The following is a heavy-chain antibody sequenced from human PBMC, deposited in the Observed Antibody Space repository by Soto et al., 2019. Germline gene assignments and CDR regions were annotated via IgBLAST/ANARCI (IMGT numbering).Heavy chain of an antibody. J-gene: IGHJ4*02. CDR3: AKDRLFSHYDSSGYYFDY. D-gene: IGHD3-22*01. CDR2: ISGSGGST. CDR1: GFTFSSYA. Sequence: GGSLRLSCAASGFTFSSYAMSWVRQAPGKGLEWVSAISGSGGSTYYADSVKGRFTISRDNSKNTLYLQMNSLRAEDTAVYYCAKDRLFSHYDSSGYYFDYWGQGTLVTVSS. V-gene: IGHV3-23*01.